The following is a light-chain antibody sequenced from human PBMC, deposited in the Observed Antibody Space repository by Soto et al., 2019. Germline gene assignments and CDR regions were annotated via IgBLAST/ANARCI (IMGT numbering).Light chain of an antibody. Sequence: QSALTQPPSVSGSPGQSVTISCTGTSSDIGSYNRVSWYQQPPGTAPKLMIYEVRNRPSGVPDRFSGSKSGNTASLTISGLQPEDEADYYCNSYTSGNTYVFGTGTKVTVL. CDR1: SSDIGSYNR. CDR3: NSYTSGNTYV. J-gene: IGLJ1*01. V-gene: IGLV2-18*02. CDR2: EVR.